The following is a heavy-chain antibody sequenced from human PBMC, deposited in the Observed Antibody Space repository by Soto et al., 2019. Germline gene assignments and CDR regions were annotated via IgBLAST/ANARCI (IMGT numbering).Heavy chain of an antibody. D-gene: IGHD2-15*01. CDR2: FDPEDGET. Sequence: ASVKVSCQVSGYTLTELFMHWVRQAPGKGLEWMGGFDPEDGETIYAQKFQGRVTMTEDTSTDTAYMELSSLRSEDTAVYYCATTSEVVVAASVAWGQGTLVTVSS. CDR1: GYTLTELF. V-gene: IGHV1-24*01. CDR3: ATTSEVVVAASVA. J-gene: IGHJ4*02.